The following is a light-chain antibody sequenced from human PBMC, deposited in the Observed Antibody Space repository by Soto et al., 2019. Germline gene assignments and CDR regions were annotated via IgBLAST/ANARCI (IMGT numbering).Light chain of an antibody. CDR2: EVS. V-gene: IGLV2-8*01. CDR1: SSDVGGYNY. Sequence: QSALTQPPSASGSPGQSVTISCTGTSSDVGGYNYVSWYQQHPGKAPKLMISEVSQRPSGVPDRFPGSKSGNTASLTVSGLQADDEADYYCSSFAGNNNLVFGGGTKLTVL. J-gene: IGLJ2*01. CDR3: SSFAGNNNLV.